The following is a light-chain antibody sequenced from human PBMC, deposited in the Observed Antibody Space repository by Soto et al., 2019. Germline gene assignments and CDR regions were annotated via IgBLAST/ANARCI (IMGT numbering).Light chain of an antibody. CDR1: QSVSSSY. CDR3: QQDGSSPPYT. V-gene: IGKV3-20*01. J-gene: IGKJ2*01. Sequence: EIVLTQSPGTLSLSPGERATLSCRASQSVSSSYLAWYQQQPGQAPRLLFYGASISATGIPDRFSGSGSGREFTPTISRLEPAEFAVYYCQQDGSSPPYTFGQGTKLEIK. CDR2: GAS.